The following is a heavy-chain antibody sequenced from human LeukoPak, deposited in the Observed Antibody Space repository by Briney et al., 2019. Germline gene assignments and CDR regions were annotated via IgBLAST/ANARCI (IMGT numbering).Heavy chain of an antibody. V-gene: IGHV4-59*01. D-gene: IGHD3-10*01. CDR2: IYYSGST. J-gene: IGHJ6*03. Sequence: PSETLSLTCTVSGGPISSYYWSWIRQPPGKGLEWIGYIYYSGSTNYNPSLKSRVTISVDTSTNQFSLKLSSVTAADTAVYYCARDRRITMVRGVKGDYYMDVWGKGTTVTISS. CDR3: ARDRRITMVRGVKGDYYMDV. CDR1: GGPISSYY.